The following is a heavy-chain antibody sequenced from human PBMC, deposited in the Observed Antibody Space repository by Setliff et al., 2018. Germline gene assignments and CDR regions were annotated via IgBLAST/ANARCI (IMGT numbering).Heavy chain of an antibody. J-gene: IGHJ4*02. CDR2: IHFSGTT. CDR3: ARTGTYRYFDY. CDR1: DGSSSSHY. Sequence: SETLSLTCTVSDGSSSSHYWSWIRQPPGKGLEWIGYIHFSGTTNYNPSLKSRVTLSLDTSKNQFSLELSSVTAADTAVYYCARTGTYRYFDYWGQGALVTVSS. V-gene: IGHV4-4*09. D-gene: IGHD1-1*01.